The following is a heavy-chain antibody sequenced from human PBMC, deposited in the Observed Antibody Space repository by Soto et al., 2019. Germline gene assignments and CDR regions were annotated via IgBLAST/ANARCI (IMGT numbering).Heavy chain of an antibody. CDR1: GFTFSDFG. CDR3: ASPREGQWLVFDH. CDR2: ISKDGLDR. D-gene: IGHD6-19*01. J-gene: IGHJ4*02. V-gene: IGHV3-30*19. Sequence: GGSLRLSCVVSGFTFSDFGMHWVRQSPGEGLAWVASISKDGLDRYYSESVKDRFTISRDDSKNTVFLQMNSLKVEDTAAYFCASPREGQWLVFDHWGQRALVTVSS.